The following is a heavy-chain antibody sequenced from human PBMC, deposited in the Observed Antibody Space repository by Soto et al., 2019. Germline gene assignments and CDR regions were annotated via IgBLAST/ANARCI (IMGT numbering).Heavy chain of an antibody. CDR2: IYYSGNT. CDR1: AGSINSGNYF. D-gene: IGHD1-26*01. CDR3: AGGWWEREGYVMDV. V-gene: IGHV4-30-4*01. Sequence: PSETLSLTCTVSAGSINSGNYFWSWIRQPPGKGLEWIGYIYYSGNTYYNPSLKSRVTISVDTSKNQFSLNLSSVTAAVTSVYYCAGGWWEREGYVMDVWGQGTTVTVSS. J-gene: IGHJ6*02.